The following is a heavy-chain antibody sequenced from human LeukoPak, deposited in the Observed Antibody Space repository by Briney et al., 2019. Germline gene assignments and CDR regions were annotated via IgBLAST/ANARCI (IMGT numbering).Heavy chain of an antibody. Sequence: ASVKVSCKASGYTFTSYGINWVRQAPGQGLEWMGWISAYNGNTNYAQKLQGRVTMTTDTSTSTAYMELRSLRSDDTAVYYCAREEQTGDFWSGYNWFDPWGQGTLVTVSS. D-gene: IGHD3-3*01. J-gene: IGHJ5*02. CDR2: ISAYNGNT. CDR3: AREEQTGDFWSGYNWFDP. CDR1: GYTFTSYG. V-gene: IGHV1-18*01.